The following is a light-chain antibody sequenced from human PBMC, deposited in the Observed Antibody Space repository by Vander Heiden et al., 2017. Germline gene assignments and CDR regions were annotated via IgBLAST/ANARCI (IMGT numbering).Light chain of an antibody. CDR2: KAS. V-gene: IGKV1-5*03. CDR3: QQYNSDLT. CDR1: QSISSW. Sequence: DIQMTQSPSTLSASVGDRVTITCRASQSISSWLAWYQQKPGKAPKLLIYKASSLESGVPSRFSGSGSGTEFTLTISSLQPDDFATYYCQQYNSDLTFGGGTKVEIK. J-gene: IGKJ4*01.